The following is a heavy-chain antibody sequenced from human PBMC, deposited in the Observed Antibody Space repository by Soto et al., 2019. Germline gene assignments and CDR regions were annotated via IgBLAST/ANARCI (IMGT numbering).Heavy chain of an antibody. V-gene: IGHV3-30*18. Sequence: GGSLRLSCAASGFTFSSYGMHWVRQAPGKGLEWVAVISYDGSNKYYADSVKGRFTISRDNSKNTLYLQMNSLRAEDTAVYYCAKDGPTVSFDYWGQGTLVTVSS. CDR3: AKDGPTVSFDY. CDR2: ISYDGSNK. CDR1: GFTFSSYG. J-gene: IGHJ4*02. D-gene: IGHD4-17*01.